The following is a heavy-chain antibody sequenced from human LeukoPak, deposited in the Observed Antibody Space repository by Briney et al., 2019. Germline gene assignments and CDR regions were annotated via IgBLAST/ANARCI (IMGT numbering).Heavy chain of an antibody. J-gene: IGHJ4*02. CDR2: IYYSGST. CDR3: ARGGTWIQLWKFDY. D-gene: IGHD5-18*01. CDR1: GGSISSYY. Sequence: PSETLSLTRTVSGGSISSYYWSWIRQPPGKGLEWIGYIYYSGSTNYNPSLKSRVTISVDTSKNQFSLKLSSVTAADTAVYYCARGGTWIQLWKFDYWGQGTLVTVSS. V-gene: IGHV4-59*01.